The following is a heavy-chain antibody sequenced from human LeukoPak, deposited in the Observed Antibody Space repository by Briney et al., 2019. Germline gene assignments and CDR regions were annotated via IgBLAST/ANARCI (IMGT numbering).Heavy chain of an antibody. CDR3: ARGVRWLQFRNWFDP. J-gene: IGHJ5*02. D-gene: IGHD5-24*01. Sequence: TSETLSLTCTVSGGSISSSSYYWGWIRQPPGKGLEWIGEINHSGSTNYNPSLKSRVTISVDTSKNQFSLKLSSVTAADTAVYYCARGVRWLQFRNWFDPWGQGTLVTVSS. CDR1: GGSISSSSYY. V-gene: IGHV4-39*07. CDR2: INHSGST.